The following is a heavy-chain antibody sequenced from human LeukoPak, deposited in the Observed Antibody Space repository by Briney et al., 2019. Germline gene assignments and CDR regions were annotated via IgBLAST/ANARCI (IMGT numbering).Heavy chain of an antibody. J-gene: IGHJ5*02. CDR2: IKQDGSEK. D-gene: IGHD6-19*01. CDR3: ARDRSSGWYLTPGFDP. CDR1: GFTFSSHS. V-gene: IGHV3-7*04. Sequence: PGGSLRLSCVASGFTFSSHSMNWVRQAPGKGLEWVASIKQDGSEKYYVDSVKGRFTISRDNAKNSLYLQINSLRAEDTAVYYCARDRSSGWYLTPGFDPWGQGTLVTVSS.